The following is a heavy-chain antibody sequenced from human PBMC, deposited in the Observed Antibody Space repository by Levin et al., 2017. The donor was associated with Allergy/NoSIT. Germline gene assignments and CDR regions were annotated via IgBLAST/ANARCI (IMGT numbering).Heavy chain of an antibody. CDR3: AKLACGGDCYSFFDY. CDR1: GFTFSNYG. J-gene: IGHJ4*02. V-gene: IGHV3-30*18. CDR2: ISYDGTNK. D-gene: IGHD2-21*02. Sequence: GGSLRLSCAASGFTFSNYGMHWVRQAAGKGLEWLAVISYDGTNKSYADSVKGRFTISRDDSKDTLFLQMNSLRAEDTALYYCAKLACGGDCYSFFDYWGQGTPVTVSS.